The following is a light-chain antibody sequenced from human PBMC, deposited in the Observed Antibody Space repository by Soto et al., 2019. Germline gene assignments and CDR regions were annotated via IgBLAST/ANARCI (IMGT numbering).Light chain of an antibody. CDR2: KAS. CDR3: QQYNSYPLT. Sequence: DIQMTQSPSTLSASVGDRVTITCRASQSISSWLAWYQQKPGKAPNLLIYKASSLESGVPSRFSGSGSGTEFTLTISRLQPDDFATYYGQQYNSYPLTFGGGTKVESK. CDR1: QSISSW. V-gene: IGKV1-5*03. J-gene: IGKJ4*01.